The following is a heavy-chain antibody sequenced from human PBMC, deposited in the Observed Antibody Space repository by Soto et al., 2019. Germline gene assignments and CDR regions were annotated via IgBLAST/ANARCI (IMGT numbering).Heavy chain of an antibody. D-gene: IGHD6-13*01. V-gene: IGHV4-31*03. Sequence: QVQLQESGPGLVKPSQTLSLTCTVSGGSISSGDYYWSWIRQHPGKGLEWIGYIHYSGSTYYNPSLKSRVTISVDTSKNQCSLKLRSVTAADTAVYYCARDNGEQQLINYYYGMDVWGQGSTVTVSS. CDR2: IHYSGST. J-gene: IGHJ6*02. CDR1: GGSISSGDYY. CDR3: ARDNGEQQLINYYYGMDV.